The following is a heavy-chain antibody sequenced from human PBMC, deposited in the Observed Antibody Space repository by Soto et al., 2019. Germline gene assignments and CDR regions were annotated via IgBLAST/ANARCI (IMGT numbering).Heavy chain of an antibody. CDR2: IYYSGST. J-gene: IGHJ4*02. CDR1: GGSISSYY. D-gene: IGHD3-16*01. Sequence: QVQLQESGPGLVKPSETLSLTCTVSGGSISSYYWSWIRQPPGKGLEWIGYIYYSGSTNYNPSLKSRVTISVDTSKNQFSLKLSSVTVADTAVYYCARAWGRVFDYWGQGTLVTVSS. V-gene: IGHV4-59*01. CDR3: ARAWGRVFDY.